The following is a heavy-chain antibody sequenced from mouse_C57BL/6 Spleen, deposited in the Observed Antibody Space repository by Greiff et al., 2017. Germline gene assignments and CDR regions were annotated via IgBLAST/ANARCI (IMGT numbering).Heavy chain of an antibody. Sequence: QVQLQQPGAELVMPGASVKLSCKASGYTFTSYWMHWVKQRPGQGLEWIGEIDPSDSYTNYNQKFKGKSTLTVDKSSSTAYMQLSSLTSEDSAVYYCARVAYYSNYGDYWGQGTTLTVSS. CDR2: IDPSDSYT. CDR3: ARVAYYSNYGDY. D-gene: IGHD2-5*01. J-gene: IGHJ2*01. V-gene: IGHV1-69*01. CDR1: GYTFTSYW.